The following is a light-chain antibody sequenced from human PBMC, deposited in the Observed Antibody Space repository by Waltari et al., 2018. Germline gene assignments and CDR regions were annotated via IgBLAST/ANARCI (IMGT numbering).Light chain of an antibody. CDR3: QQYNNWPPT. CDR2: GAS. CDR1: QSVSSN. V-gene: IGKV3-15*01. Sequence: EIVMTQSPATLSVSPGERATLSCRASQSVSSNLAWYQQQPGQAPRLLIYGASTRATGSPARFSGSGYGTEFTLTISSLQAEDFAVYYCQQYNNWPPTFGGGTKVEIK. J-gene: IGKJ4*01.